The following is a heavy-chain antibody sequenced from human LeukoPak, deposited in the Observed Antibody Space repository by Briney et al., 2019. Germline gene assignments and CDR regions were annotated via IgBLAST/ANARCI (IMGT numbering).Heavy chain of an antibody. CDR3: ARETSEAFDI. Sequence: PGGSLRLSCAVSGFTFSPYAMNWVRQAPGKGLEWVSSIGGNGKSIYYADSVKGRFTISIDNAKNSLYLQMISLRAEDTAVYYCARETSEAFDIWGQGTMVTVSS. J-gene: IGHJ3*02. CDR2: IGGNGKSI. CDR1: GFTFSPYA. V-gene: IGHV3-21*01.